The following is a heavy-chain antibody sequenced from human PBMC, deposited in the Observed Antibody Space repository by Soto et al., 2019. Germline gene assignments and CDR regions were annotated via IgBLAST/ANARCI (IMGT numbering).Heavy chain of an antibody. J-gene: IGHJ3*01. V-gene: IGHV3-74*01. CDR1: GFSFSSYW. CDR3: ARSPGGYYID. CDR2: INTDGSST. Sequence: GGSLRLSCADSGFSFSSYWMHWVRQGPGKGLVWVARINTDGSSTNYADSVKGRFTISRDNAKNTLYLQMNSLRAEDTAVYYCARSPGGYYIDWGQGTMVTVSS. D-gene: IGHD3-9*01.